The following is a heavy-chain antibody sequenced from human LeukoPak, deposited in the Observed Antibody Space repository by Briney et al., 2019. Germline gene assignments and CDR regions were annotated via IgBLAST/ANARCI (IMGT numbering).Heavy chain of an antibody. CDR2: IRYDGSDK. D-gene: IGHD3-22*01. Sequence: GGSLRLSCAASGFTFSSYGMHWVRQAPGKGLEWVAFIRYDGSDKYYADSVKGRFTISRDNSKNTLYLQMNSLRAEDTAVYYCAKDRVSFSSGIFQHRGQGTLVTVSS. J-gene: IGHJ1*01. CDR1: GFTFSSYG. CDR3: AKDRVSFSSGIFQH. V-gene: IGHV3-30*02.